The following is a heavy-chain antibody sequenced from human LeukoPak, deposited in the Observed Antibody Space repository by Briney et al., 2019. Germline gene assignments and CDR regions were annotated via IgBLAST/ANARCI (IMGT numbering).Heavy chain of an antibody. CDR1: GFTFSSYA. V-gene: IGHV3-23*01. D-gene: IGHD2-21*02. CDR3: AKDLSTVTAGFGYFAY. J-gene: IGHJ4*02. CDR2: ISNRGDST. Sequence: PGRSLRLSCAASGFTFSSYAMGWVREAPGKGLESVSIISNRGDSTYYADSVKGRFTISRDNTKNTLYLQMNSLRAEDTAIYYCAKDLSTVTAGFGYFAYWGQGTLVTAPS.